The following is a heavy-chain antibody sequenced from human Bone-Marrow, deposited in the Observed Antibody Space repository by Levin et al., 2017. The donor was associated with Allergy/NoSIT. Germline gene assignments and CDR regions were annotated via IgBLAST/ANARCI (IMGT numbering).Heavy chain of an antibody. V-gene: IGHV4-4*07. Sequence: SETLSLTCTVSGGSISSYYWSWIRQPTGKGLEWIGRIYISGNTNYNTSLKSRIAMSLDTSRNQVSLLLNSVTAADTAVYYCARDSGGNGYPDYWGQGTLVTVSS. J-gene: IGHJ4*02. CDR1: GGSISSYY. D-gene: IGHD3-22*01. CDR2: IYISGNT. CDR3: ARDSGGNGYPDY.